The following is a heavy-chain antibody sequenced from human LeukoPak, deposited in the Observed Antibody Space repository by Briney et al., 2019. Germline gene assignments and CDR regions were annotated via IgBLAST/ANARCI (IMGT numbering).Heavy chain of an antibody. J-gene: IGHJ4*02. CDR3: ARGGQWDFDY. CDR2: IIPIFGTA. CDR1: GGTFSSYA. V-gene: IGHV1-69*13. Sequence: SVKVSCKASGGTFSSYAISWVRQAPGQGLEWMGGIIPIFGTANSAQKFPGRVTITADESTSTAYMELSSLRSGDTAVYYCARGGQWDFDYWGQGTLVTVSS. D-gene: IGHD6-19*01.